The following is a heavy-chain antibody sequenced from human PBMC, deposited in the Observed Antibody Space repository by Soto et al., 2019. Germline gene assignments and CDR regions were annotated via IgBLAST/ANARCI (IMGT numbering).Heavy chain of an antibody. V-gene: IGHV1-69*12. CDR1: GGTFSSYA. Sequence: QVQLVQSGAEVKKPGSSVKVSCKASGGTFSSYAISWVRQAPGQGLEWMGGIIPIFGTANYAQKFQGRVTXXAXEXXSTAYMELSSLRSEDTAVYYCARELTTVVTFAFDIWGQGTMVTVSS. J-gene: IGHJ3*02. CDR3: ARELTTVVTFAFDI. CDR2: IIPIFGTA. D-gene: IGHD4-17*01.